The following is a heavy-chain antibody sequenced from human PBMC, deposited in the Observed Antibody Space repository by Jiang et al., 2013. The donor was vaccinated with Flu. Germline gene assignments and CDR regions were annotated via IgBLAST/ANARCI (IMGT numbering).Heavy chain of an antibody. Sequence: GSGLVKPSGTLSLTCAVSGASISTDNWWSWVRQSPGKGLEWIGEIIHTGGTNYNMSLKSRVTMSVDKSKNQFSLKLRSLTAADTAVYYCATQGYSHGWFFDFWGPGTLVTVSS. J-gene: IGHJ4*02. V-gene: IGHV4-4*02. CDR1: GASISTDNW. CDR2: IIHTGGT. CDR3: ATQGYSHGWFFDF. D-gene: IGHD5-12*01.